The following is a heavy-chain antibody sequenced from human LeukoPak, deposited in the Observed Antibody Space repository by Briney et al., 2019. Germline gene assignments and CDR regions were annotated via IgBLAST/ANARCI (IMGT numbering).Heavy chain of an antibody. Sequence: GGSLRLSCAASGFTFSSHEMNWVRQAPGKGLEWLSYISNSGGDINYADSVKGRFTISRHNSKNTLYLQMNSLRAEDTAVYYCARHRGYSSGWFDYWGQGILVTVSS. J-gene: IGHJ4*02. CDR1: GFTFSSHE. D-gene: IGHD6-19*01. CDR2: ISNSGGDI. V-gene: IGHV3-48*03. CDR3: ARHRGYSSGWFDY.